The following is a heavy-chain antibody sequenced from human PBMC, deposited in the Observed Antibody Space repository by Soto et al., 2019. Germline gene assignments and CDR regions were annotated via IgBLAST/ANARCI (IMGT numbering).Heavy chain of an antibody. V-gene: IGHV4-61*01. Sequence: SETLSLTCRVLGDSVSTGPNYWSWIRQSPGKGLEWIGYVFNRGRTNYNPSLRSRVTISADTSKNQFSLELTSMTAADTAVYYCARSNRSISYYSTFWSDYWCPGTLVTVSS. J-gene: IGHJ4*02. CDR2: VFNRGRT. CDR3: ARSNRSISYYSTFWSDY. CDR1: GDSVSTGPNY. D-gene: IGHD3-22*01.